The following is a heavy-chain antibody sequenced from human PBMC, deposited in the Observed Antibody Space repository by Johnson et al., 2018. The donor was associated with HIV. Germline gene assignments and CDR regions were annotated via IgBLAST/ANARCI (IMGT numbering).Heavy chain of an antibody. D-gene: IGHD1-7*01. CDR1: GFTFSSFW. CDR3: ARPATTLRKDAFDI. J-gene: IGHJ3*02. Sequence: EVQLVESGGGLVQPGGSLRLSCAASGFTFSSFWMSWVRQAPGKGLEWVANIKQDGSEKYYVDSVKGRFTISRDNAKNSLYLQMNSLRAEDTAMYYCARPATTLRKDAFDIWGQGTMVTVSS. V-gene: IGHV3-7*02. CDR2: IKQDGSEK.